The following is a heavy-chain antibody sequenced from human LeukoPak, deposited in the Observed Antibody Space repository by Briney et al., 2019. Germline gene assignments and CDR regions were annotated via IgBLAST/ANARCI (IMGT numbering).Heavy chain of an antibody. D-gene: IGHD3-22*01. V-gene: IGHV3-48*02. CDR2: ISSSSGTI. J-gene: IGHJ6*02. CDR1: GFTFSSFS. Sequence: GGSLRLSCAASGFTFSSFSMNWVRQAPGKELEWVSYISSSSGTIYYADSVKGRFTISRDNAKKSLYLQMNSLRDEDTAVYYCARVEFDSSGYYGVHNGMDVWGQGTTVTVSS. CDR3: ARVEFDSSGYYGVHNGMDV.